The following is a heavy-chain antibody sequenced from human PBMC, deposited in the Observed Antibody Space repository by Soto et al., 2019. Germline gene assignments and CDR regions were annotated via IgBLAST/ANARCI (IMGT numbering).Heavy chain of an antibody. Sequence: ASVKVSCKASGYTFTGYYMHWVRQAPGQGLEWMGWINPNSGGTNYAQKFQGWVTMTRDTSISTAYMELSRLRSDDTAVYYCARGEDIVATTGWIDPWGQGTLVTVSS. CDR3: ARGEDIVATTGWIDP. D-gene: IGHD5-12*01. CDR1: GYTFTGYY. J-gene: IGHJ5*02. CDR2: INPNSGGT. V-gene: IGHV1-2*04.